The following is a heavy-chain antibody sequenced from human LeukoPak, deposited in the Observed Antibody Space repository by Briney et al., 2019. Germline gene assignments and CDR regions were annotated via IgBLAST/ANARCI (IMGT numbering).Heavy chain of an antibody. Sequence: GGSLRLSCAASGFTFSSYVMSWVRQAPGKGLEWVSAIGGRGSTTYYADSVKGRFTISRDNSKNTLYLQMNSLRAEDTAVYYCAKQLEAAAGHYYFDYWGQGSPVTVSS. CDR1: GFTFSSYV. V-gene: IGHV3-23*01. D-gene: IGHD6-13*01. J-gene: IGHJ4*02. CDR2: IGGRGSTT. CDR3: AKQLEAAAGHYYFDY.